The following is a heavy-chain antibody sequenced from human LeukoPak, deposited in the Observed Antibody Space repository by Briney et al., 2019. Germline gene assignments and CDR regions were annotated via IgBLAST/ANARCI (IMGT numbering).Heavy chain of an antibody. CDR1: GFTFSSYA. CDR3: AKEYCSGGSCYSLYTMGLDP. Sequence: GSLRLSCAASGFTFSSYAMSWVRQAPGKGLEWVSAISGSGGSTYYADSVKGRFTISRDNSKNTLYLQMNSLRAEDTAVYYRAKEYCSGGSCYSLYTMGLDPWGQGTLVTVSS. CDR2: ISGSGGST. D-gene: IGHD2-15*01. J-gene: IGHJ5*02. V-gene: IGHV3-23*01.